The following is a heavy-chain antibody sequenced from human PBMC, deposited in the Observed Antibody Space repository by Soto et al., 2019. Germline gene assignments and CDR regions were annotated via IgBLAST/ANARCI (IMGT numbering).Heavy chain of an antibody. Sequence: EVQLVESGGGLVQSGGSLRLSCAVSGFSFTDFWMSWVRQAPGEGLEWVATIKEDGSQKSYVDSVKGRFTISRDNPKNFLYLQMDSLRVEDTAVYYCARKHSGPDYWGQGTLVTVSS. CDR3: ARKHSGPDY. CDR1: GFSFTDFW. V-gene: IGHV3-7*01. J-gene: IGHJ4*02. D-gene: IGHD5-12*01. CDR2: IKEDGSQK.